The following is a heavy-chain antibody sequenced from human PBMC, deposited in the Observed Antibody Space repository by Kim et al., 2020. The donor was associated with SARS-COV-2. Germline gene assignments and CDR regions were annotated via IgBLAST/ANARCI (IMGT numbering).Heavy chain of an antibody. CDR3: ARVPVTVPAIRSHYYYGTDV. CDR1: GFTFSSFS. CDR2: ISYDGNNA. D-gene: IGHD2-21*02. V-gene: IGHV3-30*04. Sequence: GGSLRLSCAASGFTFSSFSMHWVRQAPGKGLEWVAVISYDGNNAYYADSVKGRFTISRDNFEKTLYLQMNSLRIDDSAVYYCARVPVTVPAIRSHYYYGTDVWGQGSTVTVSS. J-gene: IGHJ6*02.